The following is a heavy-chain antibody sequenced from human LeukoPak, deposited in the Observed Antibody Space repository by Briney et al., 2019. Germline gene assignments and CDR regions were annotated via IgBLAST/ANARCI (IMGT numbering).Heavy chain of an antibody. D-gene: IGHD5-24*01. CDR3: ARGKEMATIWAFDY. CDR1: GFTFSDHY. CDR2: TSSSSSYI. V-gene: IGHV3-21*01. J-gene: IGHJ4*02. Sequence: PGGSLRLSCAASGFTFSDHYMDWVRQAPGKGLEWVSSTSSSSSYIYCADSVKGRFTISRDNAKNSLYLQMNSLRAEDTAVYYCARGKEMATIWAFDYWGQGTLLTVSS.